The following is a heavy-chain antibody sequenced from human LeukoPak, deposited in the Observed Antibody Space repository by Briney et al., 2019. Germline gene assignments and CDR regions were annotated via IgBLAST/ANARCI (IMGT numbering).Heavy chain of an antibody. CDR3: AREIVVVPAAKGWFDP. V-gene: IGHV1-69*13. CDR1: GGTFSSYA. Sequence: SVKVSCKASGGTFSSYAISWVRQAPGQGLEWMGGIIPIFGTANYAQKFQGRVTITADESTSTAYMELSSLRSEDTAVYYCAREIVVVPAAKGWFDPWGQGTLVTVSS. J-gene: IGHJ5*02. CDR2: IIPIFGTA. D-gene: IGHD2-2*01.